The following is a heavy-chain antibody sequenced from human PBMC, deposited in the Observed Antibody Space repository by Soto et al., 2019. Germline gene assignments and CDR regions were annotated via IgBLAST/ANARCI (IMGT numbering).Heavy chain of an antibody. Sequence: ASVKVSCKASGYTFTSYDINWVRQATGQGLEWMGWMNPNSGNTGYAQKFQGRATMTRNTSISTAYMELSSLRSEDTAVYYCARSNWGGSGSYYKVGYYYYMDVWGKGTTVTVSS. CDR2: MNPNSGNT. J-gene: IGHJ6*03. CDR3: ARSNWGGSGSYYKVGYYYYMDV. CDR1: GYTFTSYD. V-gene: IGHV1-8*01. D-gene: IGHD3-10*01.